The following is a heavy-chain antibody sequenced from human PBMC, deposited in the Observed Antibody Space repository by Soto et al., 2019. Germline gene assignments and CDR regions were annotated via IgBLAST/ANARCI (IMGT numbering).Heavy chain of an antibody. V-gene: IGHV5-51*01. CDR1: GYSFSSHW. CDR2: IYPGDSDT. CDR3: ARHPGAADTSDFEY. D-gene: IGHD6-25*01. Sequence: GESLKISCKGSGYSFSSHWIGWVRQTPGKGLEWMGIIYPGDSDTRYSPSFQGLVTISADKSVSTAYLQWSSLKASDTAMYYRARHPGAADTSDFEYWGQGTLVTVS. J-gene: IGHJ4*02.